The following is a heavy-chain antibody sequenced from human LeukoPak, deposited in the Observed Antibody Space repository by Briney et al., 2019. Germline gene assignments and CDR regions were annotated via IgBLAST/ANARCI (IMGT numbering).Heavy chain of an antibody. Sequence: SGTLSLTCTVSGGSVSSGSYYWSWIRQPPGEGLEWIGYIYYSGSTNYNPSLKSRVTISVDTSKNQFSLKLSSVTAADTAVYYCARSSNYGDYVDWFDPWGQGTLVTVSS. CDR2: IYYSGST. CDR3: ARSSNYGDYVDWFDP. CDR1: GGSVSSGSYY. J-gene: IGHJ5*02. V-gene: IGHV4-61*01. D-gene: IGHD4-17*01.